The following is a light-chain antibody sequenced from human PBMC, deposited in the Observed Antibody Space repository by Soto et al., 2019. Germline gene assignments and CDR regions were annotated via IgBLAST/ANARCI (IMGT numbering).Light chain of an antibody. CDR2: DNS. V-gene: IGLV3-21*02. Sequence: SYELTQPPSVSVAPGQTARITCGGSDNGSKPVHWYQQKPGQAPVLVVFDNSDRASGIPERLSGSNSGNTATLTISRVEAGDEGDYYCQVWDSSSDRLVVFGGGTKLTVL. CDR3: QVWDSSSDRLVV. CDR1: DNGSKP. J-gene: IGLJ2*01.